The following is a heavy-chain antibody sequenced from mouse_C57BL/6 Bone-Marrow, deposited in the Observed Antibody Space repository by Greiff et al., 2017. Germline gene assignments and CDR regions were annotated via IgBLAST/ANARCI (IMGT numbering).Heavy chain of an antibody. V-gene: IGHV14-4*01. CDR2: IDPENGDT. CDR3: TEGGYDYDWFAY. Sequence: EVQLQQSGAELVRPGASVKLSCTASGFNIKDDYMHWVKQRPEQGLEWIGWIDPENGDTEYASKFQGKATITADTSSNTAYLQLSSLTSEDTAVYYCTEGGYDYDWFAYWGQGALVTVSA. D-gene: IGHD2-4*01. J-gene: IGHJ3*01. CDR1: GFNIKDDY.